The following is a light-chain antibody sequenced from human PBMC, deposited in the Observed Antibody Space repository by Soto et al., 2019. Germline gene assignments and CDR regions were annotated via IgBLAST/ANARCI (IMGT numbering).Light chain of an antibody. V-gene: IGKV3-20*01. Sequence: DIVLTQSPGTLSLSPGERATLSCRASQSVSSNHLAWYQQKPGQAPRLLIYDASSRATGIPDRFRGGGSGTDFTLTISRLEPEDFAVYYCQQFSSYPLTFGGGTKVDI. CDR2: DAS. CDR3: QQFSSYPLT. J-gene: IGKJ4*01. CDR1: QSVSSNH.